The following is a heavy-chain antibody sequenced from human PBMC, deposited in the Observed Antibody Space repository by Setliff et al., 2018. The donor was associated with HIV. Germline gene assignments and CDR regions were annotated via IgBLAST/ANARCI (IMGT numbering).Heavy chain of an antibody. J-gene: IGHJ4*02. V-gene: IGHV3-21*01. CDR2: ISSSSSYT. CDR3: ARDRYSGSSTDD. D-gene: IGHD1-26*01. CDR1: GFTFSSYS. Sequence: AGGSLRLSCAASGFTFSSYSMNWVRQAPGKGLEWVSYISSSSSYTHYADSVEGRFTISRDNVKNSLYLQMNSLRAEDTAVYYCARDRYSGSSTDDWGQGTLVTVSS.